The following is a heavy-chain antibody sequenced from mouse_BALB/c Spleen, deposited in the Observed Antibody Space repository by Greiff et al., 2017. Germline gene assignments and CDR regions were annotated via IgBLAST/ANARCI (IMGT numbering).Heavy chain of an antibody. D-gene: IGHD1-2*01. Sequence: EVMLVESGGGLVQPGGSRKLSCAASGFTFSSFGMHWVRQAPEKGLEWVAYISSGSSTIYYADTVKGRFTISRDNPKNTLFLQMTSLRSEDTAMYYCARGLRLKPFDYWGQGTTLTVSS. CDR1: GFTFSSFG. CDR3: ARGLRLKPFDY. CDR2: ISSGSSTI. J-gene: IGHJ2*01. V-gene: IGHV5-17*02.